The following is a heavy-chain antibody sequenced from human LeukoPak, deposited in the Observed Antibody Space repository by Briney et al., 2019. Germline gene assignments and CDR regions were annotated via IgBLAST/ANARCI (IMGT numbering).Heavy chain of an antibody. CDR2: ISGSGGST. Sequence: GGSLRLSCAVSGFTFSSYAMSWVRQAPGKGLEWVSGISGSGGSTYYADSVKGRFTISRDNSKNTLYLQMNSLRAEDTALYYCAKSRNFDWLPSDSWGQGTLVTVSS. CDR3: AKSRNFDWLPSDS. J-gene: IGHJ4*02. V-gene: IGHV3-23*01. D-gene: IGHD3-9*01. CDR1: GFTFSSYA.